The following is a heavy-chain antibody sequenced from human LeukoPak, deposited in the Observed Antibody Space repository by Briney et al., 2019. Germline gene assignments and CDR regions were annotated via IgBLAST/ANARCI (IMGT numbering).Heavy chain of an antibody. Sequence: PGGSLRLSCAASGFTFSSYAMNWVRQAPGKGLEWVSYISSSGSTIYYADSVKGRFTISRDNAKNSLYLQMNSLRAEDTAVYYCARVIGYCSGGSCYRYYGMDVWGQGTTVTVSS. D-gene: IGHD2-15*01. V-gene: IGHV3-48*03. CDR1: GFTFSSYA. CDR3: ARVIGYCSGGSCYRYYGMDV. J-gene: IGHJ6*02. CDR2: ISSSGSTI.